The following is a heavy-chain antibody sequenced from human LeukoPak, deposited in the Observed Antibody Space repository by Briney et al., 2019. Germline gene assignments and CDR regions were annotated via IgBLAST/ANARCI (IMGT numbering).Heavy chain of an antibody. CDR2: ISITGGTT. Sequence: GGSLRLSCAASGFTFSNSEMNWVRQAPGKGLEWLSLISITGGTTHYAVSVKGRFTISRDNAQSSLFLQMNNLRAEDTAVYYCGRLTAYYSDYWGQGTLVTVSS. V-gene: IGHV3-48*03. CDR1: GFTFSNSE. J-gene: IGHJ4*02. CDR3: GRLTAYYSDY.